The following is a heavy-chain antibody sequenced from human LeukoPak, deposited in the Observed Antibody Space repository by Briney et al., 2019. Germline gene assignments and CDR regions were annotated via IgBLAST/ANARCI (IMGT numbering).Heavy chain of an antibody. V-gene: IGHV4-59*13. CDR3: ARGSRGGNAGYLFDY. CDR1: GGSINNYY. Sequence: SETLSLTCTVSGGSINNYYWNWIRQPPGNRLEWIGYIYYSGSTNYNPSLKSRVTISLDTSKNQFSLKLSSVTAADTAVYYCARGSRGGNAGYLFDYWGQGTLVTVSS. D-gene: IGHD4-23*01. J-gene: IGHJ4*02. CDR2: IYYSGST.